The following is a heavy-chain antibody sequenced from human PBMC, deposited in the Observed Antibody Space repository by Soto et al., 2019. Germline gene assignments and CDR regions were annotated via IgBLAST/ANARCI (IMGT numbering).Heavy chain of an antibody. CDR1: GFTFSSYS. CDR3: ARYCSGGSCQYYYYGMDV. Sequence: EVQLVESGGGLVKPGGSLRLSCAASGFTFSSYSMNWVRQAPGKGLEWVSSISSSSSYIYYADSVKGRFTISRDNAKNSLYLQMNSLRAEDTAMYYCARYCSGGSCQYYYYGMDVWGQGTTVTVSS. J-gene: IGHJ6*02. CDR2: ISSSSSYI. V-gene: IGHV3-21*01. D-gene: IGHD2-15*01.